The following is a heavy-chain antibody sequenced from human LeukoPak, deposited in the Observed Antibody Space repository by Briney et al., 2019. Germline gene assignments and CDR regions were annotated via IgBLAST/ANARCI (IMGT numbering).Heavy chain of an antibody. CDR2: INHSGST. CDR3: ARRHCSSTSCYLPKYYFDY. J-gene: IGHJ4*02. Sequence: GSLRLSCAASGFTFSSYEMNWVRQAPGKGLEWIGEINHSGSTNYNPSLKSRVTISVDTSKNQFSLKLSSVTAADTAVYYCARRHCSSTSCYLPKYYFDYWGQGTLVTVSS. CDR1: GFTFSSYE. V-gene: IGHV4-34*01. D-gene: IGHD2-2*01.